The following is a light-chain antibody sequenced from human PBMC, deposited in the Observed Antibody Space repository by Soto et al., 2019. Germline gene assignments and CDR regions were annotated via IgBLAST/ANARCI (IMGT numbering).Light chain of an antibody. CDR1: QSVSSN. Sequence: EIVMTQSPATLSVSPGERATLSCRASQSVSSNLAWYQQKPGQAPRLLIYGASTWATGIPARFSGSGSGTEFTLTISSLQSEDFAVYYCHQYNNWPPGTFGQGTKVEIK. V-gene: IGKV3-15*01. J-gene: IGKJ1*01. CDR3: HQYNNWPPGT. CDR2: GAS.